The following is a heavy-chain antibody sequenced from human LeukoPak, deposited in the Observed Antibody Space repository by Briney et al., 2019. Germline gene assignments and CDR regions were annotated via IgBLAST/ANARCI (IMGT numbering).Heavy chain of an antibody. CDR2: INSDGSST. CDR1: GFTFSSYW. CDR3: AKGGIVGTTQPYFDY. Sequence: GGSLRLSCAASGFTFSSYWMHWVRQAPGKGLVWVSRINSDGSSTNYADSVKGRFTISRDNAKNTLYLQMNSLRAEDTAVYYCAKGGIVGTTQPYFDYWGQGTLVTVSS. V-gene: IGHV3-74*01. D-gene: IGHD1-26*01. J-gene: IGHJ4*02.